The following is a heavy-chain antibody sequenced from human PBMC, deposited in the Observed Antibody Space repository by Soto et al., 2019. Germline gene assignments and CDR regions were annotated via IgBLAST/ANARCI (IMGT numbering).Heavy chain of an antibody. CDR1: GYTFTSYA. Sequence: ASVKVSCKASGYTFTSYAMHWVRQAPGQRLEWMGWINAGNGNTKYSQKFQGRVTITRDTSASTAYMELSRLRSEDTAVYYCARSIVVVTAADYWGQGTLVTVSS. CDR3: ARSIVVVTAADY. J-gene: IGHJ4*02. D-gene: IGHD2-21*02. V-gene: IGHV1-3*01. CDR2: INAGNGNT.